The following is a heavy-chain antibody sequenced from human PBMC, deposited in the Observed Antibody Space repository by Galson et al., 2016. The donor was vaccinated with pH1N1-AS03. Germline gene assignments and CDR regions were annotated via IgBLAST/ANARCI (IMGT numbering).Heavy chain of an antibody. CDR2: ITSDSSHI. CDR1: GFTFSTYS. Sequence: SLRLSCAASGFTFSTYSMNWVRQAPGKGLEWVSFITSDSSHIYYADSLKGRFTISRDNAKNSLYLQMNSLRAEDTAVYFCARDYRDYDYSDYWGQGTLVTVSS. CDR3: ARDYRDYDYSDY. D-gene: IGHD4/OR15-4a*01. J-gene: IGHJ4*02. V-gene: IGHV3-21*04.